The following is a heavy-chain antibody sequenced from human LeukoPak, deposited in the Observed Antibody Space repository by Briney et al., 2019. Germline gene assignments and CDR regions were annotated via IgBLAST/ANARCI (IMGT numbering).Heavy chain of an antibody. J-gene: IGHJ4*02. D-gene: IGHD5-18*01. CDR2: TKQGGSEK. CDR1: GFTFSSYW. V-gene: IGHV3-7*01. Sequence: GRSLRLSWAASGFTFSSYWMSWVRQAPGKGLEWVANTKQGGSEKYYVGSVKGRFTISRDNAKNSLYLQMNSLRAEDTAVYYCARDMGYSYGYSYFDHWGQGTLVTVSS. CDR3: ARDMGYSYGYSYFDH.